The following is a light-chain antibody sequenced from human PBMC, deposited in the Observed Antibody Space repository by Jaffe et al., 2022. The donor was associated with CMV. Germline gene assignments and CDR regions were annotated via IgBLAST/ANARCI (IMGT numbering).Light chain of an antibody. V-gene: IGKV4-1*01. Sequence: DIVMTQSPDSLAVSLGERATINCKSSQSVLYSSNNKNYLAWYQQKPGQPPKLLIYWASTRESGVPDRFSGSGSETDFTLTINSLQAEDVAVYYCQQYYTISITFGQGTRLEIK. CDR3: QQYYTISIT. CDR1: QSVLYSSNNKNY. CDR2: WAS. J-gene: IGKJ5*01.